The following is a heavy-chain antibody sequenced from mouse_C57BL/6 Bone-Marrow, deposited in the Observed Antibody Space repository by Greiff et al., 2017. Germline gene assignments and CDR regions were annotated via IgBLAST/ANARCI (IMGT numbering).Heavy chain of an antibody. V-gene: IGHV14-4*01. CDR3: TTYYYGSSG. D-gene: IGHD1-1*01. CDR2: IDPENGDT. CDR1: GFNFKDDY. Sequence: VQLQQSGAELVRPGASVKLSCTASGFNFKDDYMHWVKQRPEQGLEWIGWIDPENGDTEYASKFQGKATITADTSSNTAYLQLSSLTSEDTAVYYCTTYYYGSSGWGQGTTLTVSS. J-gene: IGHJ2*01.